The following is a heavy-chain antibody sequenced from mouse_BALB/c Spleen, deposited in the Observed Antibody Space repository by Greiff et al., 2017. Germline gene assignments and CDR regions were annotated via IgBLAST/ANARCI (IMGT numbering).Heavy chain of an antibody. Sequence: VHLVESGPGLVAPSQSLSITCTVSGFSLTSYGVHWVRQPPGKGLEWLGVIWAGGSTNYNSALMSRLSISKDNSKSQVFLKMNSLQTDDTAMYYCARDHYRYDGYAMDYWGQGTSVTVSS. J-gene: IGHJ4*01. CDR3: ARDHYRYDGYAMDY. CDR2: IWAGGST. V-gene: IGHV2-9*02. CDR1: GFSLTSYG. D-gene: IGHD2-14*01.